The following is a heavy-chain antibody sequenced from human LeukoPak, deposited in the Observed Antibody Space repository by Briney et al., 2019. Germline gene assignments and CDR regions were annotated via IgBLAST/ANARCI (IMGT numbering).Heavy chain of an antibody. D-gene: IGHD6-6*01. J-gene: IGHJ6*02. V-gene: IGHV3-30-3*01. Sequence: GGSLRLSCAASGFTFNTYAMHWVRQAPGKGLEWVAVISYDGSNKYYTDSVKGRFTISRDNSRNTLYLQMDSLRTEDTAIYYCARAVSPSIAAHYYYGMDVWGQGTTVTVSS. CDR1: GFTFNTYA. CDR2: ISYDGSNK. CDR3: ARAVSPSIAAHYYYGMDV.